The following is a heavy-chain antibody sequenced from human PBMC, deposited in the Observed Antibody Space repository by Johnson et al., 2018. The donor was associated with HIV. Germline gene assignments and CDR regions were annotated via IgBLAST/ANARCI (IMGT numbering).Heavy chain of an antibody. CDR1: GLTFSSYG. CDR2: IFSVGDV. CDR3: AKDLRSGNRREAFDI. Sequence: QVQLVESGGGVVQPGGSLRLSCAASGLTFSSYGMHWVRQAPGKGLEWVSVIFSVGDVYYADSVKGRFTISRDNSKNTLYLQMNSLRAEDTAVYYCAKDLRSGNRREAFDIWGQGTMVTVSS. J-gene: IGHJ3*02. V-gene: IGHV3-NL1*01. D-gene: IGHD1-14*01.